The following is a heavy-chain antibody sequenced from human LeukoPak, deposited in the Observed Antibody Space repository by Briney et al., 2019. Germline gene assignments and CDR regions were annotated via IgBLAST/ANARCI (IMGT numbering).Heavy chain of an antibody. V-gene: IGHV4-31*03. CDR2: IYYSGST. CDR3: ARSRGLPAAWFDP. J-gene: IGHJ5*02. Sequence: SQTLSLTCTVSGGSISSVIYYWSWIRQHPEKGLEWIGYIYYSGSTYYNPSLKSRVSISVDTSQNQVSLKLTSVTAADTAVYYCARSRGLPAAWFDPWGQGSLVSVSS. CDR1: GGSISSVIYY. D-gene: IGHD2-2*01.